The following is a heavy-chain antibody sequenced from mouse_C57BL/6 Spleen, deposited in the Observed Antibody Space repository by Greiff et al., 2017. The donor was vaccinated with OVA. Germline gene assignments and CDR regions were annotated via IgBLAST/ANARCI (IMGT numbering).Heavy chain of an antibody. CDR1: GYTFTSYG. CDR3: ARYDETTVGTLDV. Sequence: VQLQQSGAELARPGASVKLSCKASGYTFTSYGISWVKQRTGQGLEWIGEIYPRSGNTYYNEKFKGKATLTADKSSSTAYMELRSLTSEDSAVYFCARYDETTVGTLDVWGTGTTVTVSS. V-gene: IGHV1-81*01. CDR2: IYPRSGNT. D-gene: IGHD1-1*01. J-gene: IGHJ1*03.